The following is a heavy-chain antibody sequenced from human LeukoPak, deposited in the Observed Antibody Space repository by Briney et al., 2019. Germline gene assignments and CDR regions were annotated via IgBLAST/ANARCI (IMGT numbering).Heavy chain of an antibody. J-gene: IGHJ6*03. D-gene: IGHD1-26*01. CDR1: GFTFSSYG. CDR2: IGTSGSYI. V-gene: IGHV3-21*01. CDR3: AKEGGVYSTPYYMDV. Sequence: GGSLSLYCVASGFTFSSYGMNWVRQATGKGLEWVSSIGTSGSYIYYTDSVKGRFTISRDNAKNSLYLQMNSLRAEDTAVYYCAKEGGVYSTPYYMDVWGKGTTVTVSS.